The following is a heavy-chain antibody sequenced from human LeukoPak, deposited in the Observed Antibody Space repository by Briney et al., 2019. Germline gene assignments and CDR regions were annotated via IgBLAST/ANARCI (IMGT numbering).Heavy chain of an antibody. V-gene: IGHV6-1*01. CDR1: GDSVSSNSAA. CDR2: TYYRSKWYN. Sequence: SQTLSLTCAISGDSVSSNSAAWNWIRQSPSRGLEWLGRTYYRSKWYNDYAVSAKSRITINPDTSKNQFSLQLNSVTPEDTAVYYCARDTYVNELLRPWYFDYWGQGTLVTVSS. J-gene: IGHJ4*02. CDR3: ARDTYVNELLRPWYFDY. D-gene: IGHD2-2*01.